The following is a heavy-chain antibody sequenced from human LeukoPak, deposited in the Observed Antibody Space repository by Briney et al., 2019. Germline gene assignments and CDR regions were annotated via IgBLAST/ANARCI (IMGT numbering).Heavy chain of an antibody. D-gene: IGHD6-13*01. J-gene: IGHJ6*03. CDR3: ARIEELFIATPGKAYFYFMDV. V-gene: IGHV3-7*01. CDR1: GFTFSSYW. CDR2: IKQDGSEK. Sequence: PGGSLRLSCAASGFTFSSYWMSWVRQAPGKGLEWVANIKQDGSEKYYVDSVKGRFTISRDNAKNSLYLQMNSLRAEDTAVYYCARIEELFIATPGKAYFYFMDVWGKGTTVTISS.